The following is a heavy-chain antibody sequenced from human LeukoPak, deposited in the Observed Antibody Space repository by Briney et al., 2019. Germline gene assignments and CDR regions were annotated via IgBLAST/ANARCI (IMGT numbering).Heavy chain of an antibody. V-gene: IGHV3-21*01. CDR3: ASASSSWAYYFDY. D-gene: IGHD6-13*01. CDR1: GFTFSSYS. J-gene: IGHJ4*02. Sequence: GGSLRLSCAASGFTFSSYSMNWVRQAPGKGLEWVSSISSSSSHIYYADSVKGRFTISRDNAKNPLYLQMNSLRAEDTAVYYCASASSSWAYYFDYWGQGTLVTVSS. CDR2: ISSSSSHI.